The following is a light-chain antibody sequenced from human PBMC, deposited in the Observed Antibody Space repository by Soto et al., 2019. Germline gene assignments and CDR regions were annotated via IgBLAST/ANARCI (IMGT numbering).Light chain of an antibody. V-gene: IGKV3-15*01. CDR1: QSVSRGY. Sequence: EVVMRQSPATQPVSPGERATLSCRASQSVSRGYLAWYQQKPGRAPRLLIYGASTRATGVPARFSGSGSGTEFTLTISSLQSEDFAVYHCHQYNSWPRTFGQGTKVDIK. J-gene: IGKJ1*01. CDR2: GAS. CDR3: HQYNSWPRT.